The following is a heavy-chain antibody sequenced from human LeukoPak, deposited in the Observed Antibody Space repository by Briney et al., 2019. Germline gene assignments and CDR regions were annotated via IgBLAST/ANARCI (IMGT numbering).Heavy chain of an antibody. CDR2: IIPIFGTA. CDR3: ARAGYGGNSVFGAFDI. CDR1: GGTFSSYA. Sequence: GVSVKVSCKASGGTFSSYAISWVRQAPGQGLEWMGGIIPIFGTANYAQKFQGRVTITADESTSTAYMELSSLRSEDTAVYYCARAGYGGNSVFGAFDIWGQGTMVTVSS. D-gene: IGHD4-23*01. J-gene: IGHJ3*02. V-gene: IGHV1-69*13.